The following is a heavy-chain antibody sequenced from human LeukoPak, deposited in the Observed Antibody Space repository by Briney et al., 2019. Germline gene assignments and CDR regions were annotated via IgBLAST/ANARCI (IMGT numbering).Heavy chain of an antibody. Sequence: GGSLRLSCAASGFTFSSYAMSWVRQAPGKGLEWVSAISGSGGSTYYADSVKGRFTISRDNSKNTLYLQMNSLRAEDTAVYYCASDRNYYDSSGYWYLDYWGQGTLVTVSS. D-gene: IGHD3-22*01. CDR2: ISGSGGST. CDR1: GFTFSSYA. CDR3: ASDRNYYDSSGYWYLDY. V-gene: IGHV3-23*01. J-gene: IGHJ4*02.